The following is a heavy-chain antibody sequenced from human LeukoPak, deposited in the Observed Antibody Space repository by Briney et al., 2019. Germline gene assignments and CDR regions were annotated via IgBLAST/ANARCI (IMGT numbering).Heavy chain of an antibody. CDR3: ARAKWELLDYGMDV. CDR2: ISYDGSNK. V-gene: IGHV3-30-3*01. D-gene: IGHD1-26*01. J-gene: IGHJ6*02. Sequence: PGGSLRLSCAASGFTFSRYAMHCVRQAPGKGLEWVAVISYDGSNKYYADSVKGRFTISRDNSKNTLYLQMNSLRAEDTAVYYCARAKWELLDYGMDVWGQGTTVTVSS. CDR1: GFTFSRYA.